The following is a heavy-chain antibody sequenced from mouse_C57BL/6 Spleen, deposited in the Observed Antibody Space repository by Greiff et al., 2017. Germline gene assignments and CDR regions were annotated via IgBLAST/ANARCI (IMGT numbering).Heavy chain of an antibody. J-gene: IGHJ4*01. D-gene: IGHD2-5*01. CDR3: AREKSNYDYAMDY. V-gene: IGHV1-64*01. CDR2: IHPNSGST. Sequence: VQLQQPGAELVKPGASVKLSCKASGYTFTSYWMHWVKQRPGQGLEWIGMIHPNSGSTNYNEKFKSKATLTVDKSSSTAYMQLSSLTSEDSAVYYCAREKSNYDYAMDYWGQGTSVTVSS. CDR1: GYTFTSYW.